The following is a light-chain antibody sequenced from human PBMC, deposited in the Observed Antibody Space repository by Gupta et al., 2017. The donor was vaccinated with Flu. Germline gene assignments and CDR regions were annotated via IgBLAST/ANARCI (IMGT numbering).Light chain of an antibody. V-gene: IGKV3-15*01. CDR3: QQENNWPIT. J-gene: IGKJ4*01. CDR2: GAS. CDR1: QSVSSN. Sequence: PATLSVSPGERATLSCRASQSVSSNLAWYQQKPGQAPRLLIYGASTRATEIPARFSGSGSGTEFTLTISSLQSEDFAVYYCQQENNWPITFGGGTKVEIK.